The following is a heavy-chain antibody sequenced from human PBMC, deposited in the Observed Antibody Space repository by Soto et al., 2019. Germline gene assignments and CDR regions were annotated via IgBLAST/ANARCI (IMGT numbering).Heavy chain of an antibody. CDR3: AMEVGV. Sequence: EVQLVESGGGLVQPGGSLRLSCAASGFTVSNNYMRWVRQAPGKGLEWVAVIYSGGSTYYANSVKVRFTISRENSKNTLYLQMTDVRVEDTAVYYCAMEVGVWGRGTTVTVSS. V-gene: IGHV3-66*01. CDR2: IYSGGST. CDR1: GFTVSNNY. D-gene: IGHD1-1*01. J-gene: IGHJ6*04.